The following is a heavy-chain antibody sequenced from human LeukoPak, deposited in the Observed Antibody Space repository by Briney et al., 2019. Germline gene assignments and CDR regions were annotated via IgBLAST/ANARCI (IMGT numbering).Heavy chain of an antibody. Sequence: GGSLRLSCAASGFTFSSYAMHWVRQAPGKGLEWVAVISYDGSNKYYADSVKGRFTISRDNSKNTLNLQMNSLRAEDTAVYYCARDHSGRFDPWGQGTLVTVSS. V-gene: IGHV3-30-3*01. D-gene: IGHD6-25*01. CDR2: ISYDGSNK. J-gene: IGHJ5*02. CDR3: ARDHSGRFDP. CDR1: GFTFSSYA.